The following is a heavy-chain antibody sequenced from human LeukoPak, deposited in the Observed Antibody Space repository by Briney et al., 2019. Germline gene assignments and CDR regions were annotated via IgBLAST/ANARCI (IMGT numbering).Heavy chain of an antibody. Sequence: GASVKVSCKASGYTFTGYYMHWVGQAPGQGLGWMAWINPNTGGTNYAQNFQGRVTMTRDTSISTAYMELSRLRSDDTAVYYCARAKSSDAITMIVVDQWVYYFDYWGQGTLVTVSS. V-gene: IGHV1-2*02. CDR2: INPNTGGT. CDR1: GYTFTGYY. J-gene: IGHJ4*02. CDR3: ARAKSSDAITMIVVDQWVYYFDY. D-gene: IGHD3-22*01.